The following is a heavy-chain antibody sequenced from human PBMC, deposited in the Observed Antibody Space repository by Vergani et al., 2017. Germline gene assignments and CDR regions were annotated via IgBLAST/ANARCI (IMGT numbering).Heavy chain of an antibody. CDR3: ARGNEDSSGWPRYYWYFDL. CDR1: GGSISSYY. D-gene: IGHD6-19*01. CDR2: IYYSGST. V-gene: IGHV4-59*08. J-gene: IGHJ2*01. Sequence: QVQLQESGPGLVKPSETLSLTCTVSGGSISSYYWSWIRQPPGKGLEWIGYIYYSGSTNYNPSLKSRVTISVDTSKNHFSLKLSSVTAADTAVYYCARGNEDSSGWPRYYWYFDLWGRGTLVTVSS.